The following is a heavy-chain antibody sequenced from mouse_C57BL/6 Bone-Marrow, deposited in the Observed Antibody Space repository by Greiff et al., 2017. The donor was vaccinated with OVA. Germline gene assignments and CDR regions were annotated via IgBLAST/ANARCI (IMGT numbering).Heavy chain of an antibody. CDR1: GYTFTSYW. CDR2: IDPSDSYT. CDR3: ARVYYGYDVDY. D-gene: IGHD2-2*01. J-gene: IGHJ4*01. V-gene: IGHV1-50*01. Sequence: QVQLQQPGAELVKPGASVKLSCKASGYTFTSYWMQWVKQRPGQGLEWIGEIDPSDSYTNYNQKFKGKATLTVDTSSSTAYMQLSSLTSEASAVYYCARVYYGYDVDYWGQGTSVTVSS.